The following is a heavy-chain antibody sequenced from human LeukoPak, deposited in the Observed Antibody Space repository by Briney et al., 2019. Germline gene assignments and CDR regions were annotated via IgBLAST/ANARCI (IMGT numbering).Heavy chain of an antibody. Sequence: PGGSLRLSCAASGFTFDDYGMSWVRQVPGKGLEWVSGINWNSGITGYADSVKGRFTISRDNAKNSLYLQMNSLRADDTALYYCARSRRGGGGSGSYYHFDYWGQGTLVTVSS. V-gene: IGHV3-20*04. D-gene: IGHD3-10*01. CDR2: INWNSGIT. CDR3: ARSRRGGGGSGSYYHFDY. CDR1: GFTFDDYG. J-gene: IGHJ4*02.